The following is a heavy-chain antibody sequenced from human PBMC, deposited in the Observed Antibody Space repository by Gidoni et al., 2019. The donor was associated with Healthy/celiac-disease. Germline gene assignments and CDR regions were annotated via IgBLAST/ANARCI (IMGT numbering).Heavy chain of an antibody. CDR3: AHQYFIAAAGTDQFSLFDP. CDR2: IYWDDDK. J-gene: IGHJ5*02. Sequence: QITLKESGPTLVKPTQTLTLTCTFSGFSLSTSGVGVGWIRQTPGKALEWLALIYWDDDKRYSPSLKSRLTITKDTSKNQVVLTMTNMDPVDTATYYCAHQYFIAAAGTDQFSLFDPWGQGTLVTVSS. V-gene: IGHV2-5*02. CDR1: GFSLSTSGVG. D-gene: IGHD6-13*01.